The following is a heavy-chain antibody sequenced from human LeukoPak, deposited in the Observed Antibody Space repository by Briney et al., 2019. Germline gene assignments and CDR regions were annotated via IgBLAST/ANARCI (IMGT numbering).Heavy chain of an antibody. V-gene: IGHV1-2*02. D-gene: IGHD2-15*01. CDR2: TNPNSGGT. CDR3: ATYCCGGSCYSRYYGMDV. Sequence: ASVKVSCKASGYTFTGYYMHWVRQAPGQGLEWMGWTNPNSGGTNYAQKFQGRVTMTRDTSISTAYMELSRLRSDDTAVYYCATYCCGGSCYSRYYGMDVWGQGTTVTVSS. CDR1: GYTFTGYY. J-gene: IGHJ6*02.